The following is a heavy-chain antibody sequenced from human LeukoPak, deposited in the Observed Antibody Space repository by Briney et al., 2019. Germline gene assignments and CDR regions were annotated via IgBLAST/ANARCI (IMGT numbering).Heavy chain of an antibody. J-gene: IGHJ4*02. CDR2: IYYSGST. D-gene: IGHD4-17*01. CDR1: GGSISSYY. V-gene: IGHV4-59*12. Sequence: KSSETLSLTCTVSGGSISSYYWSWIRQPPGKGLEWIGYIYYSGSTNYNPSLKSRVTISVDTSKNQFSLKLSSVTAADTAVYYCARDGPDDYGDYGSFDYWGQGTLVTVSS. CDR3: ARDGPDDYGDYGSFDY.